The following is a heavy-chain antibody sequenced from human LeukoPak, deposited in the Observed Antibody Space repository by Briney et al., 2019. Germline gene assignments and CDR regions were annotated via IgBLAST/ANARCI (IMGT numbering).Heavy chain of an antibody. D-gene: IGHD3-22*01. CDR1: GGSISSSSYY. V-gene: IGHV4-39*01. CDR3: ARHVIGYYDSSGYHELDF. Sequence: SETLSLTCTVSGGSISSSSYYRGWVRQPPGKGRGWIGRIYYSGSTSSNPSFKGRVTLSVDTPKTQFSRKLASVTAADTAVYYCARHVIGYYDSSGYHELDFWGQGTLVTVSS. CDR2: IYYSGST. J-gene: IGHJ4*02.